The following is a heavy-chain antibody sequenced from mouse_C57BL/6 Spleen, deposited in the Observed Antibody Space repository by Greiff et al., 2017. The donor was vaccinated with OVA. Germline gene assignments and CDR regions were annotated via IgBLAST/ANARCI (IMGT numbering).Heavy chain of an antibody. CDR3: TRVPTGGAMDY. CDR1: GFTFSSYA. D-gene: IGHD4-1*01. J-gene: IGHJ4*01. V-gene: IGHV5-9-1*02. Sequence: EVKVEESGEGLVKPGGSLKLSCAASGFTFSSYAMSWVRQTPEKRLEWVAYISSGGDYIYYADTVQGRFTISRYNARNTLYLQMSSLKAEDTAMYYCTRVPTGGAMDYWGQGTSVTVSS. CDR2: ISSGGDYI.